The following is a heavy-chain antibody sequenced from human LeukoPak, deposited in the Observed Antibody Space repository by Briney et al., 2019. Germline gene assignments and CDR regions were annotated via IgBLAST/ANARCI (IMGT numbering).Heavy chain of an antibody. V-gene: IGHV4-30-4*01. J-gene: IGHJ1*01. CDR1: GGSISSGDSY. Sequence: SETLSLTCTVSGGSISSGDSYWSWIRQPPGKGLEWNGYIYGSGTTYYNPSLKSPVTISEDTSTNQFSLKLSSVTAADTAVYYCVRSESRGYYFVHWGQGTLVTVSS. CDR2: IYGSGTT. D-gene: IGHD3-22*01. CDR3: VRSESRGYYFVH.